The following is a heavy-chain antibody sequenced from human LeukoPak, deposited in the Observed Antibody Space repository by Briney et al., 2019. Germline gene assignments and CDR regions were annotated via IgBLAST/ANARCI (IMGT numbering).Heavy chain of an antibody. D-gene: IGHD2-2*01. CDR1: GFTFSSYS. CDR2: ISSSSSYI. CDR3: ARGDIVVVPAAIAFDY. Sequence: KTGGSLRLSCAASGFTFSSYSMNWVRQAPGKGLEWVSSISSSSSYIYYADSVKGRFTISRDNAKNSLYLQMNSLRAEDTAVYYCARGDIVVVPAAIAFDYWGQGTLVTVSS. J-gene: IGHJ4*02. V-gene: IGHV3-21*01.